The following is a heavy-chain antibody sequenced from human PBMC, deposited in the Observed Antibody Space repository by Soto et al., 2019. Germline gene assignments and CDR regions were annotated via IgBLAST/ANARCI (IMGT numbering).Heavy chain of an antibody. CDR3: ARLPDVDSGAFDI. CDR1: GYTFSSYS. V-gene: IGHV3-21*01. D-gene: IGHD3-10*01. Sequence: EVQLVESGGGLVKPGGSLRLSCAASGYTFSSYSMNWVRQAPGKGLEWVSSISSSSSYIYYADSVKGRFTISRDNAKNSLYLQMNSLRAEDTAVYYCARLPDVDSGAFDIWGQGTMVTVSS. J-gene: IGHJ3*02. CDR2: ISSSSSYI.